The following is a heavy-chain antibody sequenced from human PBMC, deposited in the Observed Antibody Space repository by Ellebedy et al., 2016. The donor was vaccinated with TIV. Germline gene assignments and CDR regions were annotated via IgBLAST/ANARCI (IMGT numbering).Heavy chain of an antibody. Sequence: GESLKISXAASGFTFSNFAMTWVRQAPGKGLEWVSFISDTGGSTYYADSVKGRFTISRDTSKNTLYLQMDSLRVEDTAMYYCAKGIFGVDYWGQGALVTVSS. J-gene: IGHJ4*02. CDR1: GFTFSNFA. CDR3: AKGIFGVDY. V-gene: IGHV3-23*01. D-gene: IGHD3-3*01. CDR2: ISDTGGST.